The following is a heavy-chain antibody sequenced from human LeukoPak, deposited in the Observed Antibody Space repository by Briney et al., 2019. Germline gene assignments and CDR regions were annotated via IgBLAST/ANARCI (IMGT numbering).Heavy chain of an antibody. V-gene: IGHV4-4*07. CDR2: ISTSGST. CDR3: ARVAMSGLYSFDN. CDR1: GCSISNYY. Sequence: SETLSLTCTVSGCSISNYYWSWVRQPAGKGLEWIGRISTSGSTNYNPSLKSRVTISVDKSRNQFSLKLSSVTAADTAVYYCARVAMSGLYSFDNWGQGTLVTVSS. J-gene: IGHJ4*02. D-gene: IGHD5/OR15-5a*01.